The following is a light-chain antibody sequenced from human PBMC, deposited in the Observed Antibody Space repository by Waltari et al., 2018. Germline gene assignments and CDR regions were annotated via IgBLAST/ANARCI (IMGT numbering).Light chain of an antibody. CDR1: QSISSW. J-gene: IGKJ1*01. CDR2: KAS. Sequence: DIQMTQSPSTLSASVGDRVTITCRASQSISSWLAWYQQKPGKAPKLLIYKASSLESGVPSRFSGSGYGTEVTRTISSMKPDDFATYYCQKYKSYSWTLGKGTKVEIK. V-gene: IGKV1-5*03. CDR3: QKYKSYSWT.